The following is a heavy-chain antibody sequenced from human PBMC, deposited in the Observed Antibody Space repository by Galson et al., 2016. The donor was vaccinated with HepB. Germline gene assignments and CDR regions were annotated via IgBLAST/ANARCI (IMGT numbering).Heavy chain of an antibody. V-gene: IGHV3-48*02. CDR2: ISSSSGTI. CDR3: ARALNLGYISDWYQVPFDF. J-gene: IGHJ4*02. D-gene: IGHD6-13*01. Sequence: SLRLSCAASGFTFSSYTMNWVRQAPGKGLEWVSYISSSSGTIYYADSVAGRFTISRDNAKNSLYLQMNRLRDEDTAVYYCARALNLGYISDWYQVPFDFWGQGTLVTVSS. CDR1: GFTFSSYT.